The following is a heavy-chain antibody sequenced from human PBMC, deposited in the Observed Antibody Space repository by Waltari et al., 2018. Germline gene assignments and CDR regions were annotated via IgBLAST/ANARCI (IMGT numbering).Heavy chain of an antibody. CDR3: ARGSKIWLDP. V-gene: IGHV4-61*02. CDR1: GGSISSGSYY. J-gene: IGHJ5*02. Sequence: QVQLQESGPGLVKPSQTLSLTCTVSGGSISSGSYYWSWIRQPAGKGLEWIGRSYTSGSTNYNPSLKSRDTISVDTSKNQFSLKLSSVTAADTAVYYCARGSKIWLDPWGQGTLVTVSS. CDR2: SYTSGST.